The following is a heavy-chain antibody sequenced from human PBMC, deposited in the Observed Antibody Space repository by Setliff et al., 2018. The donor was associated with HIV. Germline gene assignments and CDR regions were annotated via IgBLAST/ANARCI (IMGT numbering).Heavy chain of an antibody. J-gene: IGHJ4*02. CDR3: ARHGVDDTSANYFRFGVHDH. D-gene: IGHD3-22*01. V-gene: IGHV4-39*01. CDR2: VCYSRNS. Sequence: SETLSLTCTVSGGSVSSSSSYWGWIRQPPGKGLEWIGNVCYSRNSYYNPSLKSRVTISVDTSKNQFSLKLSSVTAADTAVYYCARHGVDDTSANYFRFGVHDHWGQGILVTVSS. CDR1: GGSVSSSSSY.